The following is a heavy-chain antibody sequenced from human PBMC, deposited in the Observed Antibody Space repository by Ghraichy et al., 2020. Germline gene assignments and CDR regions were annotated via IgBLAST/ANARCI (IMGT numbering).Heavy chain of an antibody. CDR3: AREYYYGSGRKNDY. J-gene: IGHJ4*02. Sequence: SETLSLTCAVYGGSFSGYYWSWIRQPPGKGLEWIGEINHSGSTNYNPSLKSRVTISVDTSKNQFSLKLSSVTAADTAVYYCAREYYYGSGRKNDYLGQGTLVNVSS. CDR2: INHSGST. V-gene: IGHV4-34*01. D-gene: IGHD3-10*01. CDR1: GGSFSGYY.